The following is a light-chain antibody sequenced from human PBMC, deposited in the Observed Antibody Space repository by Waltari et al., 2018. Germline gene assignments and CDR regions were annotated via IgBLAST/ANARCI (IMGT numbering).Light chain of an antibody. V-gene: IGKV1-39*01. CDR3: QQSYSTPA. Sequence: DIKMTQSPSSLSASVGDRVTITCRASQSISSYLNWYQQKPGKAPKLLIYAASSLQSGGPSRFSGSGSGTDFTLTISSLQPEDFATYYCQQSYSTPAFGQGTKVEIK. J-gene: IGKJ1*01. CDR1: QSISSY. CDR2: AAS.